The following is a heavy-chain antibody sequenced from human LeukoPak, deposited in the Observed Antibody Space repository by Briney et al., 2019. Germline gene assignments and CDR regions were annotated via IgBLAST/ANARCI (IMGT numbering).Heavy chain of an antibody. CDR3: ARDSYYGSGHHFDY. CDR2: ISSSSSYI. Sequence: KSGGSLRLSCAASGFTFSSYNMNWVRQAPGKGLEWVSSISSSSSYIYYAESVKGRFTISRDNAKNSLYLQMNSLRAEDTAVYYCARDSYYGSGHHFDYWGQGTLVTVSS. V-gene: IGHV3-21*01. CDR1: GFTFSSYN. D-gene: IGHD3-10*01. J-gene: IGHJ4*02.